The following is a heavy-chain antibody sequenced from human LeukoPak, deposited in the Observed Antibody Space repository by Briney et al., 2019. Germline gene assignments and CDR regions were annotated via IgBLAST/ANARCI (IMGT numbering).Heavy chain of an antibody. Sequence: GGSLRLSCAASGFIFSDYYVTWLRQAPGKGLEWISYISETGTTIHYAASVKGRFTVSRDNTKNSLYLQMNSLRVEDTAVYYCASRIAARPELGAFDIWGQGTMVTVSS. CDR3: ASRIAARPELGAFDI. J-gene: IGHJ3*02. CDR2: ISETGTTI. D-gene: IGHD6-6*01. V-gene: IGHV3-11*04. CDR1: GFIFSDYY.